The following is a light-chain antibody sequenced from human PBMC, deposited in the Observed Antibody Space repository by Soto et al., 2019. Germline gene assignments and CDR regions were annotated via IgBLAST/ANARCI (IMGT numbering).Light chain of an antibody. CDR3: QQRSNWPSIT. Sequence: SVLTQSPATLSLSPGERATLSCRASPSVSNSLAWYQHKPGQAPRLLIYGISSRATGIPDRFSGSGSGTDFTLTISRLEPEDSAVYYCQQRSNWPSITFGQGTRLAI. CDR2: GIS. V-gene: IGKV3-11*01. J-gene: IGKJ5*01. CDR1: PSVSNS.